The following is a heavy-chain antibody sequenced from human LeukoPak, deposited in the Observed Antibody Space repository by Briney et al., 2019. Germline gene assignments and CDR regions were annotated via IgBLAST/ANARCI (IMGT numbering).Heavy chain of an antibody. CDR2: IYYSGST. J-gene: IGHJ4*02. CDR1: GGCISSYY. Sequence: SETLSLTCTVSGGCISSYYWSWIRQPPGKGLEWIGYIYYSGSTNYNPSLKSRVTISVDTSKNQFSLKLSSVTAADTAVYYCARAATVYYFDYWGQGTLVTVSS. D-gene: IGHD4-17*01. CDR3: ARAATVYYFDY. V-gene: IGHV4-59*01.